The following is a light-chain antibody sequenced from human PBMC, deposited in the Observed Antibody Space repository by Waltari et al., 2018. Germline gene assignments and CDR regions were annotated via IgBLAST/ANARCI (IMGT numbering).Light chain of an antibody. V-gene: IGLV2-14*01. J-gene: IGLJ3*02. Sequence: QSALTQPASVSGSPGQSITISCAGTSSDVGSYNAVSWYQQHPGKAPKLMIYEVSNRPHWLSNRFSGSKSGNKASLTISGLQAEDEADYYCSSYTRSSTLHVFGGGTKLTVL. CDR2: EVS. CDR1: SSDVGSYNA. CDR3: SSYTRSSTLHV.